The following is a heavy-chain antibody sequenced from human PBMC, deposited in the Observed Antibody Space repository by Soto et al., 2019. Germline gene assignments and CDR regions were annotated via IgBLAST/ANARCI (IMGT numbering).Heavy chain of an antibody. D-gene: IGHD2-8*02. Sequence: QVQLQQWGAGLLKPSETLSLTCAVYGGSFSGYYWTWIRQPPGTGLEWIGEINHSGSTNYNPSLNRRDTISVYTSQTQFSLKLTSVTAAETAVYSCARDQITGIFEYWGQGTLVTVSS. J-gene: IGHJ4*02. V-gene: IGHV4-34*01. CDR2: INHSGST. CDR1: GGSFSGYY. CDR3: ARDQITGIFEY.